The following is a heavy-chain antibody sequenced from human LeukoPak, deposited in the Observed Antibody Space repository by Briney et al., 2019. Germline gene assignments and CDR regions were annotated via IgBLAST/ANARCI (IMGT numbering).Heavy chain of an antibody. D-gene: IGHD6-19*01. CDR1: GGSISSCY. CDR2: IYYSGST. J-gene: IGHJ6*02. CDR3: ARVKQWPNYYYYGMDV. V-gene: IGHV4-59*01. Sequence: SETLSLTCTVSGGSISSCYWSWIRQPPGKGLEWIGYIYYSGSTNYNPSLKSRVTISVDTSKNQFSLKLSSVTAADTAVYYCARVKQWPNYYYYGMDVWGQGTTVTVSS.